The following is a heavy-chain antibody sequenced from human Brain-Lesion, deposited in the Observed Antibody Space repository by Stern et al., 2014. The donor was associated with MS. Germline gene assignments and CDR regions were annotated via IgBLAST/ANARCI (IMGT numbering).Heavy chain of an antibody. D-gene: IGHD5-24*01. Sequence: VQLVQSGPGLVKPSETLSLTCTVSGGSISRSTYYWGWIRQPPGKGLEWIGNIYYRGTPYYDPPLKSRFPIPVHGATNQFSLKLNPGTAADTAVYYCARLTGIIDSWGQGTLVAVSS. CDR3: ARLTGIIDS. CDR2: IYYRGTP. CDR1: GGSISRSTYY. V-gene: IGHV4-39*01. J-gene: IGHJ4*02.